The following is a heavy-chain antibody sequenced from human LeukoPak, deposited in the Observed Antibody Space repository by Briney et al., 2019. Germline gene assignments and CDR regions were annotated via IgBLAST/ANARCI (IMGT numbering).Heavy chain of an antibody. D-gene: IGHD7-27*01. CDR3: ATSLGPLAEY. Sequence: RSGGSLRLSCAASGFAFSSNWMHWVRQTPGKGLVWVSRINSGGSGTSYADSVEGRFTISRDNAKNTLYLQMNSLKGEDTAVYYCATSLGPLAEYWGRGTLVTVSS. CDR1: GFAFSSNW. V-gene: IGHV3-74*01. J-gene: IGHJ4*02. CDR2: INSGGSGT.